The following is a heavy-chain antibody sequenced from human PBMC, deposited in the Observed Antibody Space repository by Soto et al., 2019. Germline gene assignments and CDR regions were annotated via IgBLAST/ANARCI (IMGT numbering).Heavy chain of an antibody. Sequence: GESLKISCMGPGYSFTSYWISWVRQMPGKGLEWMGWIDPSDSHTSYSPSFQGHVTISTDKSISTAYLQWSSLKASDTAIYYCASLSNYADALDVWGRGTTVTVYS. CDR1: GYSFTSYW. CDR3: ASLSNYADALDV. CDR2: IDPSDSHT. J-gene: IGHJ6*02. D-gene: IGHD4-4*01. V-gene: IGHV5-10-1*01.